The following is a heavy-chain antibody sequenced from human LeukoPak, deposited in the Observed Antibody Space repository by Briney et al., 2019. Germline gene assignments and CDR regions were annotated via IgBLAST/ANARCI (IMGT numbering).Heavy chain of an antibody. CDR1: GGTFSSYA. CDR2: IIPIFGTA. D-gene: IGHD3-22*01. J-gene: IGHJ4*02. CDR3: ASPETPRGYYDSSGYYFGY. Sequence: SVKVSCKASGGTFSSYAISWVRQAPGQGLEWMGGIIPIFGTANYAQKFQGRVTITADESTSTAYMELSGLRSEDTAVYYCASPETPRGYYDSSGYYFGYWGQGTLVTVSS. V-gene: IGHV1-69*13.